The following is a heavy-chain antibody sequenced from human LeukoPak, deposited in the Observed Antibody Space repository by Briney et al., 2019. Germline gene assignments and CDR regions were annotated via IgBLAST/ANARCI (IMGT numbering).Heavy chain of an antibody. V-gene: IGHV4-59*08. Sequence: PSETLSLTCTVSGGSISSHYWTWIRQPPGKGLEWIAYIYYSGYPNYNPSLKSRVTISVDRSKSQFSLKLSSVTAADTAVYYCARAPASDVAVAVDACDIWGQGTMVTVSS. J-gene: IGHJ3*02. D-gene: IGHD6-19*01. CDR3: ARAPASDVAVAVDACDI. CDR2: IYYSGYP. CDR1: GGSISSHY.